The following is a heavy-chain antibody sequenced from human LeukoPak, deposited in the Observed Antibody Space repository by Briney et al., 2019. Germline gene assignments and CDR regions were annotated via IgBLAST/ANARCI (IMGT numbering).Heavy chain of an antibody. V-gene: IGHV4-4*09. D-gene: IGHD3-22*01. CDR2: ISTSGST. CDR3: ASPRSGYRYTFDY. J-gene: IGHJ4*02. CDR1: AASISNYY. Sequence: SETLSLACAISAASISNYYWSWIRQAPGKGLEWIGYISTSGSTNYNPSLKSRVSISLDTSKNRFSLNLNFVTAADTAVYYCASPRSGYRYTFDYWGQGALVTVSS.